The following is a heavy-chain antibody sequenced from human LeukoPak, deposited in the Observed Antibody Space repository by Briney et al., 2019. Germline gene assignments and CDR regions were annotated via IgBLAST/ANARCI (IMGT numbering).Heavy chain of an antibody. CDR3: ARDNPTVPGVPSIV. V-gene: IGHV1-18*01. J-gene: IGHJ4*02. D-gene: IGHD2-15*01. CDR2: ISAYNGNT. Sequence: GASVKVSCKASGYTFTSYGISWVRQAPGQGLEWMGWISAYNGNTNPAQKFQGRVTMTTDTSTSTAYMELRSLRSDDTAMYYCARDNPTVPGVPSIVWGQGTRVTVSA. CDR1: GYTFTSYG.